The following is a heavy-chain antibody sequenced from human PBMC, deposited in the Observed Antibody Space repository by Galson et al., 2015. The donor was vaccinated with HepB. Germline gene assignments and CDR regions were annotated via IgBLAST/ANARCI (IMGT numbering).Heavy chain of an antibody. J-gene: IGHJ6*02. D-gene: IGHD4-17*01. V-gene: IGHV3-21*01. CDR2: ISSSSSYI. CDR3: ARVDYGYYYYGMDV. Sequence: SLRLSCAASGFTFSSYSMNWVRQAPGKGLEWVSSISSSSSYIYYADSVKGRFTISRDNAKNSLYLQMNSLRAEDTAVYYCARVDYGYYYYGMDVWGQGTTVTVSS. CDR1: GFTFSSYS.